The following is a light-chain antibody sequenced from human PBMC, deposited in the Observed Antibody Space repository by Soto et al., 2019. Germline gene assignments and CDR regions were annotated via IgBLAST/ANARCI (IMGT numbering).Light chain of an antibody. CDR1: QSVSAY. CDR3: QQRSNWPWT. CDR2: DAS. Sequence: EIVLTQSPATLSLSPGERATLSCRASQSVSAYLAWYQQKPGQAPRLLIYDASTRATGIPPRFSGSGSGTDFTLTISSLEPEDFAVYYCQQRSNWPWTFGQGTKVDIK. J-gene: IGKJ1*01. V-gene: IGKV3-11*01.